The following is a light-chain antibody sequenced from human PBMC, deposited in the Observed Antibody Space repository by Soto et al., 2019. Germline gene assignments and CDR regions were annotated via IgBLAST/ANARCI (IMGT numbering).Light chain of an antibody. V-gene: IGLV2-8*01. J-gene: IGLJ2*01. CDR2: DVS. CDR1: TSDVGGYNY. Sequence: QSALTQPPSASGSPGQSVAISCTGTTSDVGGYNYVSWYQQHPGKAPKLIIYDVSKRPSGVPDRFSGSKSGNTASLTVSGLQGEDEADYYCSSYVASNTFAFGGGTKVTVL. CDR3: SSYVASNTFA.